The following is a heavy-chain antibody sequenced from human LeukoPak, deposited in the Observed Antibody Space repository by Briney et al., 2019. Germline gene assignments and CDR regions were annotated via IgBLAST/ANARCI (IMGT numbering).Heavy chain of an antibody. CDR1: NASISRYF. CDR3: AGGPGISTSGY. D-gene: IGHD2-15*01. CDR2: IYYTGSS. V-gene: IGHV4-59*01. J-gene: IGHJ4*02. Sequence: PSETLSLTCSVFNASISRYFWSWVRQPPGKGLEWIGYIYYTGSSNFNPSLRSRVTMSVDTSKNQLSLKLRSVTAADTALYYCAGGPGISTSGYWGQGALVTVSS.